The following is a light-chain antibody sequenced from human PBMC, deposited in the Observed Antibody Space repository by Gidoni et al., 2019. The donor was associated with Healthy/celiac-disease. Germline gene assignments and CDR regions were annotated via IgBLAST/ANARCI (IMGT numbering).Light chain of an antibody. V-gene: IGLV6-57*04. CDR2: EDN. Sequence: NFMLPQPHSVSESPGKTVTISCTRSSGSIASNYVQWYQQRPGSAPTTVIYEDNQRPSGVPDRFSGSIDSSSNSASLTISGLKTEDEADYYCQSYDSSNHEGVFGGGTKRTVL. J-gene: IGLJ3*02. CDR1: SGSIASNY. CDR3: QSYDSSNHEGV.